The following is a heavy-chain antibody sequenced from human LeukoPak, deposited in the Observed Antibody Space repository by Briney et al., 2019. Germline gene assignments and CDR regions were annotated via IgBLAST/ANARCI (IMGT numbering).Heavy chain of an antibody. CDR3: AREAQTGTTTWFDY. CDR2: IYYSGST. D-gene: IGHD1-1*01. J-gene: IGHJ4*02. V-gene: IGHV4-59*01. CDR1: GGSISSYY. Sequence: SETLSLTYTVSGGSISSYYWSWIRQPPGKGLEWIGYIYYSGSTNYNPSLKSRVTISVDTSKNQFSLKLSSVTAADTALCYCAREAQTGTTTWFDYWGQGTLVTVSS.